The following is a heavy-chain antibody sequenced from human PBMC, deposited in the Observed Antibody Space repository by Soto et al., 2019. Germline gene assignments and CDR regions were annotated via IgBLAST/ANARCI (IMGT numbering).Heavy chain of an antibody. J-gene: IGHJ4*02. D-gene: IGHD4-17*01. CDR3: ARRLYGDYDY. V-gene: IGHV1-18*01. CDR1: GYSFTTSG. Sequence: QVQLVQSGAEVKMPGASVKVSCRASGYSFTTSGITWVRQAPGQGLEWMGWISTYNGNTNYAHKIQDRLILTSDTSTSTAYMELGSLRSDDTAIYYCARRLYGDYDYWGQGTLVTVSS. CDR2: ISTYNGNT.